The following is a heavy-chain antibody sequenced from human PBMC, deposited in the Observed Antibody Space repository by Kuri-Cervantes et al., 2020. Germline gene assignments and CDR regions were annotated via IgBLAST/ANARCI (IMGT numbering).Heavy chain of an antibody. V-gene: IGHV1-2*02. CDR3: ARSPRTGGYYYYYMDV. D-gene: IGHD3-10*01. CDR1: GYNFIGYF. Sequence: ASVKVSCKASGYNFIGYFIHWVRQAPGQGLEWMGWINPNSGGTNYAQKFQGRVTMTRDTSISTAYMELSRLRSDDTAVYYCARSPRTGGYYYYYMDVWGKGTTVTVSS. CDR2: INPNSGGT. J-gene: IGHJ6*03.